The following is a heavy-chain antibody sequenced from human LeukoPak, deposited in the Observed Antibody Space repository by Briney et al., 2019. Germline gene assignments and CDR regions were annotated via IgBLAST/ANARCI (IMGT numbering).Heavy chain of an antibody. D-gene: IGHD2-2*01. CDR2: INGDGGST. J-gene: IGHJ1*01. Sequence: PGGSLRLSCAASGFTFSTYAMSWVRQAPGQGLGWVSSINGDGGSTYYAESVKGRFTVSRDNSKNTLYLQMNSLRAEDTAVYYCAKDPGYCSSTSCYGTEYFQHWGQGTLVTVSS. CDR1: GFTFSTYA. V-gene: IGHV3-23*01. CDR3: AKDPGYCSSTSCYGTEYFQH.